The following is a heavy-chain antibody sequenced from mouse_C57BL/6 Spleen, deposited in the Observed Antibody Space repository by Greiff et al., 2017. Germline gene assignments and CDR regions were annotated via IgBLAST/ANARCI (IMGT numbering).Heavy chain of an antibody. V-gene: IGHV1-47*01. Sequence: VKLQQSGAELVKPGASVKMSCKASGYTFTTYPIEWMKQNHGKSLEWIGNFHPYNDDTKYNEKFKGKATLTVEKSSSTVYLELSRLTSDDSAVYYCARRGHYDYNWFAYWGQGTLVTVSA. J-gene: IGHJ3*01. D-gene: IGHD2-4*01. CDR3: ARRGHYDYNWFAY. CDR1: GYTFTTYP. CDR2: FHPYNDDT.